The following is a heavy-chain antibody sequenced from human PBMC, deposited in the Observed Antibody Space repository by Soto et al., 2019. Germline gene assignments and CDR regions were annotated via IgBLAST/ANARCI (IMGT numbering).Heavy chain of an antibody. CDR2: ISAYNGNT. D-gene: IGHD3-9*01. CDR1: GYTFTSYG. CDR3: ARDPHYDILTGSYYYYYGMDV. Sequence: ASVKVSCTASGYTFTSYGISWVRQAPGQGLEWMGWISAYNGNTNYAQKLQGRVTMTTDTSTSTAYMELRSLRSDDTAVYYCARDPHYDILTGSYYYYYGMDVWGQGTTVTVSS. J-gene: IGHJ6*02. V-gene: IGHV1-18*01.